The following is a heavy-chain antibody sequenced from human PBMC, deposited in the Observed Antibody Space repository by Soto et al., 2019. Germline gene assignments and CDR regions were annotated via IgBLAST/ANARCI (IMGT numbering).Heavy chain of an antibody. J-gene: IGHJ6*03. D-gene: IGHD2-15*01. CDR2: ISSSGSTI. Sequence: PGGSLRLSCAASGFTFSDYYMSWIRQAPGKGLEWVSYISSSGSTIYYADSVKGRFTISRDNAKNSLYLQMNSLRAEDTAVYYCARYCSGGSCYSQFDYYYYYMDVWGKGTTVTVSS. V-gene: IGHV3-11*01. CDR3: ARYCSGGSCYSQFDYYYYYMDV. CDR1: GFTFSDYY.